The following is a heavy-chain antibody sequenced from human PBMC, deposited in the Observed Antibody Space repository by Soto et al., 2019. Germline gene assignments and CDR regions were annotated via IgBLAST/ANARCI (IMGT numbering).Heavy chain of an antibody. J-gene: IGHJ6*02. Sequence: PSETLSLTCTVSGGSISSGGYYWSWIRQHPGKGLEWIGYIYYSGSTYYNPSLKSRVTISVDTSKNQFSLKLSSVTAADTAVYYCARDFRGGAAPYYYYYGMDVWGQGTTVTVSS. CDR1: GGSISSGGYY. V-gene: IGHV4-31*03. D-gene: IGHD1-26*01. CDR2: IYYSGST. CDR3: ARDFRGGAAPYYYYYGMDV.